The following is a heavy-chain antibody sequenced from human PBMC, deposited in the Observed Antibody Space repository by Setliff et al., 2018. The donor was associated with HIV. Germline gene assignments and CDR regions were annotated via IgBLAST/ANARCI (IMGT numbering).Heavy chain of an antibody. CDR3: AKVGLYDSFGYANGLPDAFDT. Sequence: GGSLRLSCAASGFTFSSYGMHWVRQAPGKGLEWVAFIRYDGSKKYYADSVKGRFTISRDKSKNTLYLEMNSLRAEDTAVYDCAKVGLYDSFGYANGLPDAFDTWGQGTMVTVSS. J-gene: IGHJ3*02. V-gene: IGHV3-30*02. CDR1: GFTFSSYG. CDR2: IRYDGSKK. D-gene: IGHD3-22*01.